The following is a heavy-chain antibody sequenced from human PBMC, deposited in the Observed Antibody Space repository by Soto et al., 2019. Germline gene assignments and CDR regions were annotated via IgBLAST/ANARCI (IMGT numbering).Heavy chain of an antibody. CDR3: ARDCPYDFWSGYYNTRSTQFDY. Sequence: LRLSCAASGFTFSSYSMNWVRQAPGKGLEWVSYISSSSSTIYYADSVKGRFTISRDNAKNSLYLQMNSLRAEDTAVYYCARDCPYDFWSGYYNTRSTQFDYWGQGTLVTVSS. J-gene: IGHJ4*02. CDR2: ISSSSSTI. CDR1: GFTFSSYS. D-gene: IGHD3-3*01. V-gene: IGHV3-48*01.